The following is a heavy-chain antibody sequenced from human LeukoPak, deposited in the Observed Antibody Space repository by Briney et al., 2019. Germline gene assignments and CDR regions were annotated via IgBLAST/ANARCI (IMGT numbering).Heavy chain of an antibody. D-gene: IGHD3-22*01. CDR3: ARRPYSDTSGRLSDV. J-gene: IGHJ6*02. V-gene: IGHV3-48*02. Sequence: GGSLRLSFAASGFAFRSFNMNWVRQAPGKGLEWISYIGSSGSPTHYADSVGGRFTISRDNAKNSLYLQMNSLRDEDTAVYFCARRPYSDTSGRLSDVWGQGTTVTVSS. CDR1: GFAFRSFN. CDR2: IGSSGSPT.